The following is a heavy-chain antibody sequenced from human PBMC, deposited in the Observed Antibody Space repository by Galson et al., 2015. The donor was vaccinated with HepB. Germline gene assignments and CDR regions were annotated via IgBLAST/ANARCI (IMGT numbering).Heavy chain of an antibody. CDR3: VTSNDYGGNPDAFDI. D-gene: IGHD4-23*01. J-gene: IGHJ3*02. V-gene: IGHV1-24*01. CDR2: FDPEDGET. Sequence: SVKVSCKVSGYTLTELSMHWVRRAPGKGLEWMGGFDPEDGETIYAQKFQGRVTMTEDTSTDTAYMELSSLRSEDMAVYYCVTSNDYGGNPDAFDIWGQGTMVTVSS. CDR1: GYTLTELS.